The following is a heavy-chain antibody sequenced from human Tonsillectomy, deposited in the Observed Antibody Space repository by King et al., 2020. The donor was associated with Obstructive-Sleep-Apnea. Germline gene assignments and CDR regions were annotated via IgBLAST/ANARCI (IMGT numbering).Heavy chain of an antibody. J-gene: IGHJ4*02. CDR3: ARDHPSIGELSTH. D-gene: IGHD3-10*01. CDR1: GVSISSFY. CDR2: IYPSGST. Sequence: QLQESGPGLVKPSETLSLTCTVSGVSISSFYWSWIRQPAGKGLEWIGRIYPSGSTNYNPSLNGRVPMSVATSKNQFSLKLSSVTAADTAVYYCARDHPSIGELSTHWGQGTLVTVSS. V-gene: IGHV4-4*07.